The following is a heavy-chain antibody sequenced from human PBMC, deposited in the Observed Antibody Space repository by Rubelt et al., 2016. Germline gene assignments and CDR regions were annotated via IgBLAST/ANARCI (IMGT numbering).Heavy chain of an antibody. CDR3: ARYKCSGGSCYATVDC. Sequence: LRLSCAASGFTFRPYSMNWVRQAPGKRLAWVSSISSSRSYIYPADSVQVRFTNSTDHAKNSLYLQMNSLRAEDTAVYYCARYKCSGGSCYATVDCWGQGTLVTVSS. CDR2: ISSSRSYI. D-gene: IGHD2-15*01. V-gene: IGHV3-21*01. CDR1: GFTFRPYS. J-gene: IGHJ4*02.